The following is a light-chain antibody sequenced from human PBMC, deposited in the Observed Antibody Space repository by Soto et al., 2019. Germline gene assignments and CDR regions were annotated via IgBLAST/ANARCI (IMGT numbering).Light chain of an antibody. Sequence: IVVTQSPATLSVSPGERATLSCSASQSDSSNLAWYQQRPRQTPRLLIYGASTRATGNPARFSGSGSGTEFTLTISSLQSEDFAVYYCHQYNNWPPITFGQGTRLEIK. J-gene: IGKJ5*01. CDR2: GAS. CDR3: HQYNNWPPIT. V-gene: IGKV3-15*01. CDR1: QSDSSN.